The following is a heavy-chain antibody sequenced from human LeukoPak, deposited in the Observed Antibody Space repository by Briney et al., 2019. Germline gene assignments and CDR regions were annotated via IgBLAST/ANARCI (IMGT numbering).Heavy chain of an antibody. J-gene: IGHJ1*01. Sequence: QPGGSLRLSCAASGFTFGSYAMSWVRQAPGKGLEWVSAISGSGGSTYYADSVKGRFTISRDNSKNTLYLQMNSLRAEDTAVYYCAKDEYCSGGSCYPEYFQHWGQGTLVTVSS. CDR2: ISGSGGST. CDR3: AKDEYCSGGSCYPEYFQH. V-gene: IGHV3-23*01. CDR1: GFTFGSYA. D-gene: IGHD2-15*01.